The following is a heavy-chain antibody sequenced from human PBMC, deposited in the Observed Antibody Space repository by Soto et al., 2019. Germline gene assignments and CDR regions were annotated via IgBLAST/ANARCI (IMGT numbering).Heavy chain of an antibody. Sequence: PSETLSLTCSVSGGSISSKSYSWGWIRQPPGKGLEWIGTFYYSENTYYNPSLKSRVTISVDTSKNQFSLKLSSVTAADTAVYYCASPKIAFYNWFDPWGQGTLVTGSS. CDR3: ASPKIAFYNWFDP. J-gene: IGHJ5*02. CDR1: GGSISSKSYS. CDR2: FYYSENT. D-gene: IGHD3-3*02. V-gene: IGHV4-39*01.